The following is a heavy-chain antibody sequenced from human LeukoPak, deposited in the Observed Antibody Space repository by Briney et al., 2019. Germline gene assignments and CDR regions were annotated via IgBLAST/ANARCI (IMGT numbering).Heavy chain of an antibody. V-gene: IGHV3-48*03. CDR1: GFSFITHA. J-gene: IGHJ6*03. D-gene: IGHD1-26*01. CDR3: VKGSGTHYYFYYMDV. CDR2: ISGTGSAV. Sequence: GGSLRLSCAASGFSFITHAMNWVRQAPGKGLEWVSGISGTGSAVGYADSVKGRFTVSRDTSKRTVYLQMSGLRVDDTATYYCVKGSGTHYYFYYMDVWGKGTPVTVSS.